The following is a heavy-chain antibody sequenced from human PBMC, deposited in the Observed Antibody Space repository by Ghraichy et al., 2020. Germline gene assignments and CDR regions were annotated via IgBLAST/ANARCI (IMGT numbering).Heavy chain of an antibody. CDR1: GYSFTSYW. V-gene: IGHV5-51*01. CDR3: ARSYYDILTGLDFDY. CDR2: IYPGDSDT. J-gene: IGHJ4*02. Sequence: GGSLRLSCKGSGYSFTSYWIGWVRQMPGKGLEWMGIIYPGDSDTRYSPSFQGQVTISADKSISTAYLQWSSLKASDTAMYYCARSYYDILTGLDFDYWGQGTLVTVSS. D-gene: IGHD3-9*01.